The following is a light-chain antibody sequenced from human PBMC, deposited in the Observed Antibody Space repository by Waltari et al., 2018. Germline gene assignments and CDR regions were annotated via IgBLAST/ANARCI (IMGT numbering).Light chain of an antibody. Sequence: QSVLTQPPSASGTPGQRVTISCSGSSSNIGSNTVNWYQQLPGTAPKPLIYSNNQRPSGVPDRFSGSKSGTSASLAISGLQSEDEADYYCAAWDDSLNGPVVFGGGTKLTVL. CDR2: SNN. CDR3: AAWDDSLNGPVV. J-gene: IGLJ2*01. V-gene: IGLV1-44*01. CDR1: SSNIGSNT.